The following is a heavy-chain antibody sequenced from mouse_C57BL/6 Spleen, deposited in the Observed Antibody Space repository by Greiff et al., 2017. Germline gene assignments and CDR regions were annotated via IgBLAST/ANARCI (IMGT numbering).Heavy chain of an antibody. D-gene: IGHD2-4*01. CDR2: IWSGGST. CDR1: GFSLTSYG. J-gene: IGHJ3*01. Sequence: VQLQQSGPGLVQPSQSLSITCTVSGFSLTSYGVHWVRQSPGKGLEWLGVIWSGGSTDYNAAFISRLSISKDNSTSQVFIKMTSLQADDTAIYYCASPYYDYLSGFAYWGQGTLVTVSA. CDR3: ASPYYDYLSGFAY. V-gene: IGHV2-2*01.